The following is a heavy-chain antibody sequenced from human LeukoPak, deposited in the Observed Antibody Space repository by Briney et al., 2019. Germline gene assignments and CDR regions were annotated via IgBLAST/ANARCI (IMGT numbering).Heavy chain of an antibody. CDR2: INSDGSST. CDR1: GFTFSNYW. V-gene: IGHV3-74*01. J-gene: IGHJ5*02. Sequence: PGGSLRLSCAASGFTFSNYWMHWVRQAPGKGLVWVSRINSDGSSTNYADSVKGRFTISRDNAKNTLYLQMSSLRAEDTAVYFCARDGSGGSCDWFDPWGQGTLVAVSS. CDR3: ARDGSGGSCDWFDP. D-gene: IGHD2-15*01.